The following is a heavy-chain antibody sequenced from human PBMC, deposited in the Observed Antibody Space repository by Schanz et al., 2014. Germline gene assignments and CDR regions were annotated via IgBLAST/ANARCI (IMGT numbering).Heavy chain of an antibody. V-gene: IGHV3-11*01. D-gene: IGHD2-2*01. CDR2: ISDSGDST. J-gene: IGHJ4*02. CDR3: AKVAPAATYLDS. CDR1: GFTFSDYY. Sequence: QVQLVDSGGGLVKPGGSLRLSCAASGFTFSDYYMTWIRQAPGKGLEWVSDISDSGDSTHYADSVKGRFTISRDNAKNSLFLQMNSLSADDTSFYYCAKVAPAATYLDSWGLGTLVTVSS.